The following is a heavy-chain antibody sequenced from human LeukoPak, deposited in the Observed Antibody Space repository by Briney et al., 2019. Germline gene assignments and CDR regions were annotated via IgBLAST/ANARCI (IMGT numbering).Heavy chain of an antibody. J-gene: IGHJ5*02. CDR1: GYMFTSYD. D-gene: IGHD6-13*01. CDR3: ARESSSWYDNCFAP. Sequence: ASVKVSCKASGYMFTSYDINWVRQAPGQGPEWMGWLNPNTGNTDYAQKFQGRVTMTRNTSISTAYMELSSLRSEDTAVYYCARESSSWYDNCFAPWGQETLFTVSS. CDR2: LNPNTGNT. V-gene: IGHV1-8*01.